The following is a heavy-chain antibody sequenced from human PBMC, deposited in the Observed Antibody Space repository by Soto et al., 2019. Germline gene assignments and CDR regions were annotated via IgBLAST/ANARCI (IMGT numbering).Heavy chain of an antibody. Sequence: ASVNVSCKASGGTFSSYAISWVRQAPGKGLEWMGGFDPEDGETIYAQKFQGRVTMTEDTSTDTAYMELSSLRSEDTAVYYCATGDDSSGFDYWGQGTLVTVSS. D-gene: IGHD3-22*01. CDR2: FDPEDGET. V-gene: IGHV1-24*01. CDR1: GGTFSSYA. CDR3: ATGDDSSGFDY. J-gene: IGHJ4*02.